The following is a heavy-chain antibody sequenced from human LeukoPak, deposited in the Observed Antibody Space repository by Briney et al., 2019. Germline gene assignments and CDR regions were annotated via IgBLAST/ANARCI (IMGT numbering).Heavy chain of an antibody. Sequence: GGSLRLSCAASGFTFSSYAMSWVRQAPGKGLEWVSAISGSGGSTYYADSVKGRFTISRDNSKNMLYLQMNSLRAEDTAVYYCARGYCSSPSCPLDYWGQGTLVTVSS. V-gene: IGHV3-23*01. J-gene: IGHJ4*02. CDR3: ARGYCSSPSCPLDY. CDR2: ISGSGGST. CDR1: GFTFSSYA. D-gene: IGHD2-2*01.